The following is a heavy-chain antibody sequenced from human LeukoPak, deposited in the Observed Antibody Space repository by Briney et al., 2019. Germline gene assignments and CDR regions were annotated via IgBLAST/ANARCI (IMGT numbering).Heavy chain of an antibody. CDR2: INAGNGNT. J-gene: IGHJ4*02. CDR1: GYTFTSYA. D-gene: IGHD3-10*01. CDR3: ARGSGSYTFVY. V-gene: IGHV1-3*01. Sequence: GTSVKVSCKASGYTFTSYAMHWVRQAPGQRLEWMGWINAGNGNTKYSQKFQGRVIITRDTSASTAYMELSSLRSEDTAVYYCARGSGSYTFVYWGQGTLVTVSS.